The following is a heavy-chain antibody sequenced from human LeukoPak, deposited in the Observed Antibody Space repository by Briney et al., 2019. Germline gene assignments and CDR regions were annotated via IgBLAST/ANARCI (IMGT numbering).Heavy chain of an antibody. CDR3: AKDSRDGYNRGAFDY. D-gene: IGHD5-24*01. V-gene: IGHV3-33*06. Sequence: GRSRRLSCAASGFTFSSYGMHWVRQAPGKGLEWVAVIWYDGSNKYYADSVKGRFTISRDNSKNTLYLQMNSLRAEDTAVYYCAKDSRDGYNRGAFDYRGQGTLVTVSS. J-gene: IGHJ4*02. CDR1: GFTFSSYG. CDR2: IWYDGSNK.